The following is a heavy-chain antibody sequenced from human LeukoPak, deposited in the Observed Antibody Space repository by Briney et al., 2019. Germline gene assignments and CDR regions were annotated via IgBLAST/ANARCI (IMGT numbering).Heavy chain of an antibody. V-gene: IGHV4-30-4*01. D-gene: IGHD3-22*01. CDR2: TYYSGST. CDR1: GGSISSGDYY. CDR3: ARPYYYDSRIDP. J-gene: IGHJ5*02. Sequence: SETLSLTCTVSGGSISSGDYYWSWIRQPPGRGLEWIGYTYYSGSTYYNPSLKNRVSISVDTSKNQFSLNLSSVTAADTAVYYCARPYYYDSRIDPWGQGTLVTVSS.